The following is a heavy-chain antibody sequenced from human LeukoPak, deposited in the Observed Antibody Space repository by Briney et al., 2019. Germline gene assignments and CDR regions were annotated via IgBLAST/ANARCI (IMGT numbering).Heavy chain of an antibody. V-gene: IGHV1-24*01. J-gene: IGHJ4*02. CDR1: GYTLTEVS. CDR3: ATGDYYDSSGYPRQNFDY. Sequence: ASVKVSCKVSGYTLTEVSMHWVRQAPGKGLEWMGGFDPEDGETIYAQKFQGRVTMTEDTSTDTAYMELSSLRSEDTAVYYCATGDYYDSSGYPRQNFDYWGQGTLVTVSS. D-gene: IGHD3-22*01. CDR2: FDPEDGET.